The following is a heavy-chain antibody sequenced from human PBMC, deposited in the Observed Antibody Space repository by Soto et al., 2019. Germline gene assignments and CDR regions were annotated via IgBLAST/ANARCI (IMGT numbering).Heavy chain of an antibody. Sequence: EVQLVESGGGLVQPGGSLRLSCAASGFTFSSYSMNWVRQAPGKGLEWVSYISSSSRTIYYADSVKGRFTISRDNAKXXXXXXXXXXXXXXXXXXXXASELAXXNWFDPWGQGTLVTVSS. CDR2: ISSSSRTI. CDR1: GFTFSSYS. J-gene: IGHJ5*02. V-gene: IGHV3-48*04. CDR3: ASELAXXNWFDP. D-gene: IGHD1-1*01.